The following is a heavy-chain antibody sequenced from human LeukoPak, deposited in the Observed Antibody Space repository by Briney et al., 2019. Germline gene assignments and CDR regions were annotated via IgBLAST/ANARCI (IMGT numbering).Heavy chain of an antibody. CDR2: IYYTGII. D-gene: IGHD3-22*01. J-gene: IGHJ4*02. CDR1: GDSITSHY. Sequence: SETLSLTCNVSGDSITSHYWNWIRQPPGKGLEWIGYIYYTGIIKYNPSLTSRVSMSVDTSKNQFFLKMKSVTAAGTAVYHCARSVDYFDNTGPHMMFDYWGQGSLVTVSS. V-gene: IGHV4-59*11. CDR3: ARSVDYFDNTGPHMMFDY.